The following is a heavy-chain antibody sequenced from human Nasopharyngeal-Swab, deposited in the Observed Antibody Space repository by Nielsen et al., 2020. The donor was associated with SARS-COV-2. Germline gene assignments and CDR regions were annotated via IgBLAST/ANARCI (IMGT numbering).Heavy chain of an antibody. CDR1: GFNFDDYS. V-gene: IGHV3-43*01. CDR2: INWDGSST. J-gene: IGHJ4*02. Sequence: GESLKISCAASGFNFDDYSMHWVRRVPGKGLEWVSLINWDGSSTYYADSVKGRFTISRVNSEDSLHLQMSSLKTEDTAFYYCAKDFGSGWAGFDYWGQGTLVTVSS. CDR3: AKDFGSGWAGFDY. D-gene: IGHD6-19*01.